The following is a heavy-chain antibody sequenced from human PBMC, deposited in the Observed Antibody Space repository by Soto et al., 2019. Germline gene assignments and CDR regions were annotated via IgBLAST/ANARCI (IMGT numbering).Heavy chain of an antibody. D-gene: IGHD6-13*01. CDR2: IYYSGST. V-gene: IGHV4-59*01. J-gene: IGHJ4*02. Sequence: QVQLQESGPGLVKPSETLSLTCTVSGGSISSYYWSWIRQPPGKGLEWIGYIYYSGSTNYNPSLKSRVTISVDTSKNQFSLKLSSVTAADTAVYYCARWGYSSTPTGFDYWGQGTLVTVSS. CDR1: GGSISSYY. CDR3: ARWGYSSTPTGFDY.